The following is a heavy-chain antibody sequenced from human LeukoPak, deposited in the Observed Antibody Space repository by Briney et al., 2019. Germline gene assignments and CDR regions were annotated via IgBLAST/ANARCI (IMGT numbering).Heavy chain of an antibody. Sequence: GGSLRLSCAASGFTSSSNWMHWVRQAPGKGLVWVSRINEDGSTTNYADSVKGRSTIFRDNAKNTLYLQMNSLRAEDTAVYYCVRDLGGRSGHWGQGTLVTVSS. V-gene: IGHV3-74*01. J-gene: IGHJ4*02. D-gene: IGHD1-26*01. CDR1: GFTSSSNW. CDR2: INEDGSTT. CDR3: VRDLGGRSGH.